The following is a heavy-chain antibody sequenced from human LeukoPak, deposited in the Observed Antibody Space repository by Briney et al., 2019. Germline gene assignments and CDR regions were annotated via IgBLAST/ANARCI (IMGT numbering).Heavy chain of an antibody. CDR3: ARRAAALDH. V-gene: IGHV4-34*10. CDR2: FHRSGNT. CDR1: GGSFSGYY. Sequence: SETLSLTCAVYGGSFSGYYWSWIRQPPGKGLEWIGYFHRSGNTNYNPSLSSRITMSVDTSKNQFSLKLNSVTAADTAIYYCARRAAALDHWGQGTLVTVSS. J-gene: IGHJ4*02. D-gene: IGHD6-13*01.